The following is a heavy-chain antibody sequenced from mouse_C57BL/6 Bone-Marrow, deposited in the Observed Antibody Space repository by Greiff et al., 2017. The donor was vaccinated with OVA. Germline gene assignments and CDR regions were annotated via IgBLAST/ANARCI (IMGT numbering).Heavy chain of an antibody. CDR1: GYTFTSYW. V-gene: IGHV1-59*01. D-gene: IGHD1-1*01. J-gene: IGHJ2*01. CDR2: IDPSDSYT. CDR3: ATTVRDY. Sequence: QVQLQQPGAELVRPGTSVKLSCKASGYTFTSYWMHWVKQRPGQGLEWIGVIDPSDSYTNYNQKFTGKATLTVDTSSSTAYMQLSSLTSEDSAVYYCATTVRDYWGQGTTLTVSS.